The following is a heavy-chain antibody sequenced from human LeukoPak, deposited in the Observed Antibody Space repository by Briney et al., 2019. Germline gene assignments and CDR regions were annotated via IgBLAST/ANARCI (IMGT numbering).Heavy chain of an antibody. J-gene: IGHJ4*02. CDR1: GFTFSSYD. CDR3: ARAGRSSGLDY. Sequence: GGSLRLSCAASGFTFSSYDMHWVRQATGKGLEWFSGINTAGDTYYAGSVKGRFTISRENAKNSLYLQMNSLRAGDTAVYYCARAGRSSGLDYWGQGTLVTVSS. CDR2: INTAGDT. V-gene: IGHV3-13*01. D-gene: IGHD1-14*01.